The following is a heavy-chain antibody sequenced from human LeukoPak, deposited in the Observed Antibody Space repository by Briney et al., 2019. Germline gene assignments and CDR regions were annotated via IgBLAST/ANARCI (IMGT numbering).Heavy chain of an antibody. V-gene: IGHV3-23*01. D-gene: IGHD3-16*02. CDR2: ISGSGGST. CDR3: AKERYDYVWVSYQDY. Sequence: GGSLRLSCAASGFTFSSYAMSWVRQAPGKGLEWVSAISGSGGSTYYADSVKGRFTISRDNSKNTLYLQMSSLRAEDTAVYYCAKERYDYVWVSYQDYWGQGTLVTVSS. J-gene: IGHJ4*02. CDR1: GFTFSSYA.